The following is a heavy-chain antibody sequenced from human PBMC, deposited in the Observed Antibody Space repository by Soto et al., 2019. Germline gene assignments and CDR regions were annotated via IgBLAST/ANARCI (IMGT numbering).Heavy chain of an antibody. V-gene: IGHV1-46*03. CDR3: ARGTLAYCGGDCSSHAFDI. CDR2: INPSGGST. CDR1: GYTFTSYY. D-gene: IGHD2-21*01. J-gene: IGHJ3*02. Sequence: ASVKVSCKASGYTFTSYYMHWVRQAPGQGLEWMGIINPSGGSTSYAQKFQGRVTMTRDTSTSTVYMELSSLRSEDTAVYYCARGTLAYCGGDCSSHAFDIWGQGTMVTVSS.